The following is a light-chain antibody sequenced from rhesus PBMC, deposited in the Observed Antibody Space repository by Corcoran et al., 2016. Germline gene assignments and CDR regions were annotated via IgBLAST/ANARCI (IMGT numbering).Light chain of an antibody. CDR1: QGISSY. V-gene: IGKV1-28*03. CDR2: DAS. CDR3: LQHNSYPFS. Sequence: DIQMTQSPSSLSASVGDTVTITCRASQGISSYLNWFQQKPGQAPKLLIYDASRLESGVPSRFSGSGSGTDVTLTISSLQPEDFAAYYCLQHNSYPFSFGQGTKVEIK. J-gene: IGKJ2*01.